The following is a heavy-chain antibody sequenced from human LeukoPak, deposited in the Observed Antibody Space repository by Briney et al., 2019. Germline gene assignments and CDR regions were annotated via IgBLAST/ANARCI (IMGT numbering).Heavy chain of an antibody. Sequence: PSETLSLTCTVSGGSISIGGYYWSWIRQHPGKGLEWIGYIYYSGSTYYNPSLKSRVTISVDTSKNQFSLKLSSVTAADTAVYYCARDNTYYFDYWGQGTLVTVSS. V-gene: IGHV4-31*03. CDR2: IYYSGST. CDR3: ARDNTYYFDY. J-gene: IGHJ4*02. CDR1: GGSISIGGYY.